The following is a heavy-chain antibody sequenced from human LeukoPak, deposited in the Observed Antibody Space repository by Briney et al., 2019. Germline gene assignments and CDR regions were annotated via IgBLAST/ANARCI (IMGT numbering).Heavy chain of an antibody. J-gene: IGHJ6*03. D-gene: IGHD5-18*01. Sequence: GGSLRLSCAASGFTFSSYLMSWVRQAPGKGLEWVANIKQDGSEKYYVDSVKGRFTISRDNAKNSLYLHMNSLRAEDTAVYYCARIGYSYGPLGYYYYMDVWGKGTTVTISS. CDR3: ARIGYSYGPLGYYYYMDV. V-gene: IGHV3-7*01. CDR2: IKQDGSEK. CDR1: GFTFSSYL.